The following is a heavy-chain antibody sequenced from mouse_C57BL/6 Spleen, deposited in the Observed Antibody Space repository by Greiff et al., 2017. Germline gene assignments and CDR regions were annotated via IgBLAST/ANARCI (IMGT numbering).Heavy chain of an antibody. J-gene: IGHJ3*01. CDR2: IYPGSGNT. D-gene: IGHD2-5*01. Sequence: QVQLQQSGAELVRPGASVKLSCKASGYTFTDYYINWVKQRPGQGLEWIARIYPGSGNTYYNEKFKGKATLTAEKSSSTAYMQLSSLTSEDSAVYFCAREWAYYSNWFAYWGQGTLVTVSA. CDR1: GYTFTDYY. V-gene: IGHV1-76*01. CDR3: AREWAYYSNWFAY.